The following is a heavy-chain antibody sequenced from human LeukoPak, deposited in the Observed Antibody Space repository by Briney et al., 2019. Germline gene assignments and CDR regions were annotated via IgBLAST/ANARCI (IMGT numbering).Heavy chain of an antibody. CDR3: ARHDSSGPYNAFDI. Sequence: SETLSLTCAVYGGSFSGYSWTWIRQPPGKGLEWIGEINHSGSTNYNPSLKSRVTISADTSKNQFSLKLSSVTAADTAVYYCARHDSSGPYNAFDIWGQGTMVTVSS. CDR1: GGSFSGYS. D-gene: IGHD3-22*01. CDR2: INHSGST. J-gene: IGHJ3*02. V-gene: IGHV4-34*01.